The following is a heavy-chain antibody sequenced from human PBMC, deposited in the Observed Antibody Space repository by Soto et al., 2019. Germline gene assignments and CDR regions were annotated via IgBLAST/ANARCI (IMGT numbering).Heavy chain of an antibody. CDR1: GYTFTSYG. Sequence: ASVKVSCKASGYTFTSYGISWVRQAPGQGLEWMGWISAYNGNTNYAQKLQGRVTITADESTSTAYMELSSLRSEDTAVYYCARVRPPDFWSGYYTGIFTYWGQGTLVTVS. D-gene: IGHD3-3*01. CDR2: ISAYNGNT. CDR3: ARVRPPDFWSGYYTGIFTY. V-gene: IGHV1-18*01. J-gene: IGHJ4*02.